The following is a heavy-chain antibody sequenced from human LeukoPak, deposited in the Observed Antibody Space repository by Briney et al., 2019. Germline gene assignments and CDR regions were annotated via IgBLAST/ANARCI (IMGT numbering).Heavy chain of an antibody. D-gene: IGHD4-17*01. Sequence: PSDTQSLTRTVSSRFLSSSSYYWAWIRQPPAKGLERIGSIYYSGSTYYNPSLKNRDTISVDTAKNQFSLKLSSVTAADTAVYYCARHDIVARRTVTTVPNPRFWYFDLWGRGTLVTVSS. J-gene: IGHJ2*01. CDR2: IYYSGST. CDR3: ARHDIVARRTVTTVPNPRFWYFDL. CDR1: SRFLSSSSYY. V-gene: IGHV4-39*01.